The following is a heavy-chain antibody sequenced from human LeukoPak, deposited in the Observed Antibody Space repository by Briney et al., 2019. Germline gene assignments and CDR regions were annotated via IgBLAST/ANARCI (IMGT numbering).Heavy chain of an antibody. V-gene: IGHV3-21*05. CDR2: ISSSSSYI. J-gene: IGHJ4*02. CDR1: GFTFSSYS. D-gene: IGHD3-22*01. Sequence: GGSLRLSCAASGFTFSSYSMNWVRQAPGKGLEWVSYISSSSSYIYYADSVKGRFTISRDNAKYSLYLQMNSLRAEDTAVYYCARDPRITMIVAASFYFDYWGQGTLVTVSS. CDR3: ARDPRITMIVAASFYFDY.